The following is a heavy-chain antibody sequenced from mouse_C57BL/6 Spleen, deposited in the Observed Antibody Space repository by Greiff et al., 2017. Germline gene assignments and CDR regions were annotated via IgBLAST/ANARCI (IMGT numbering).Heavy chain of an antibody. CDR1: GFTFSDYG. D-gene: IGHD6-1*01. CDR2: ISSGSSTI. CDR3: PLGYYAMDY. V-gene: IGHV5-17*01. J-gene: IGHJ4*01. Sequence: DVKLVESGGGLVKPGGSLKLSCAASGFTFSDYGMHWVRQAPEKGLEWVAYISSGSSTIYYADTVKGRFTISRDNAKNTLFLQMTSLRSEDTAMYYCPLGYYAMDYWGQGTSVTVSS.